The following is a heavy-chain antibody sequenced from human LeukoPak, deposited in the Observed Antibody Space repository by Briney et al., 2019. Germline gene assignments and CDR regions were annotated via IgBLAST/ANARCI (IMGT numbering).Heavy chain of an antibody. J-gene: IGHJ1*01. D-gene: IGHD2-2*01. CDR1: GFTFSNYW. CDR3: ARDSRNAWSEYFQH. CDR2: IKQDGSEK. Sequence: GGSLRLSCAASGFTFSNYWMTWVRQAPGKGLEWVANIKQDGSEKYYVDSVKGRFTISRDNAKSSLYLQLNSLRVEDTAVYYYARDSRNAWSEYFQHWGQGTLVTVSS. V-gene: IGHV3-7*01.